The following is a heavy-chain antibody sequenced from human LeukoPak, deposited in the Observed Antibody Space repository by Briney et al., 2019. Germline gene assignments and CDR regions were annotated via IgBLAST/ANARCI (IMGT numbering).Heavy chain of an antibody. CDR3: AREEGSWGYYFDY. CDR2: IYHSGST. D-gene: IGHD1-26*01. J-gene: IGHJ4*02. CDR1: GGSISSSNW. V-gene: IGHV4-4*02. Sequence: SETLSLTCAVSGGSISSSNWWSWVRQPPGKGLEWIGEIYHSGSTNYNPSLKSRVTISVDTSKNQFSLKLSSVTAADTAVYYCAREEGSWGYYFDYWGQGTLVTVSS.